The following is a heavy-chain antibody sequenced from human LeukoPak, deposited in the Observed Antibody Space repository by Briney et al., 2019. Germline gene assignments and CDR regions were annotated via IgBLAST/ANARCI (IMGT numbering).Heavy chain of an antibody. CDR3: TTRPDTIGYYDYYFDY. CDR1: GFTFSNAW. CDR2: IKSKTDGGTT. D-gene: IGHD3-22*01. J-gene: IGHJ4*02. Sequence: GGSLRLSCAASGFTFSNAWMSWVRQAPGKGLEWVGRIKSKTDGGTTDYAAPVKGRFTISRDDSKNTLFLQLNSLKTEDTAIYYCTTRPDTIGYYDYYFDYWGQGTLVTVSS. V-gene: IGHV3-15*01.